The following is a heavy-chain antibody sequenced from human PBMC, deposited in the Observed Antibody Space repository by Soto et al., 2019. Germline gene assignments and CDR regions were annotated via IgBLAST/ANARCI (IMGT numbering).Heavy chain of an antibody. CDR1: AFTFSNYY. CDR3: DSSGYYPFDY. V-gene: IGHV3-7*01. D-gene: IGHD3-22*01. J-gene: IGHJ4*02. Sequence: GGSLRLSCAASAFTFSNYYMSWVRQAPGKGLEWLANIKEDGSEKYYVDSVKGRFTISRDNAENSLYLQMNSLRAEDTAVYYYDSSGYYPFDYWGQGTLVTVSS. CDR2: IKEDGSEK.